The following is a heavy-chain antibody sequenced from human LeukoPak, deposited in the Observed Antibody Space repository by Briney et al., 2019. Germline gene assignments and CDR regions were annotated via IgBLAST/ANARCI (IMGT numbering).Heavy chain of an antibody. V-gene: IGHV1-2*06. Sequence: GASVKVSCKASGYTFTGYYMHWVRQAPGQGLEWMGRINPNSGGTNYAQKFQGRVTMTRDTSISTAYMELSRLRSDDTAVYYCARDHYGFCSSTCCPIYWGQGTLVTVSS. CDR2: INPNSGGT. J-gene: IGHJ4*02. CDR3: ARDHYGFCSSTCCPIY. D-gene: IGHD2-2*01. CDR1: GYTFTGYY.